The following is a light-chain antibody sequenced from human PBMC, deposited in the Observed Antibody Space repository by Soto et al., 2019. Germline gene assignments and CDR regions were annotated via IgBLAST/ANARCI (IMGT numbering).Light chain of an antibody. V-gene: IGKV1-33*01. CDR1: QRISSW. Sequence: DIQMTQSPSTLSASVGDRVTITCRASQRISSWLAWYQQKPGKAPKLLIYDASNLETGVPSRFSGSGSGTDFTFTISRLQPEDIATYYCQHYDNLPSVTFGQGTRLEI. CDR2: DAS. J-gene: IGKJ5*01. CDR3: QHYDNLPSVT.